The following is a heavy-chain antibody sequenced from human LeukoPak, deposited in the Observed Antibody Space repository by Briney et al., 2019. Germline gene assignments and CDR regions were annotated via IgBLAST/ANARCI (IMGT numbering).Heavy chain of an antibody. D-gene: IGHD1-26*01. CDR2: ISSSSSYI. CDR3: ARDIRATIDY. Sequence: GGSLRLSCAASGFTFSSYSMNWVRQAPGKGLEWVSSISSSSSYIYYADLVKGRFTISRDNAKNSLYLQMNSLRAEDTAVYYCARDIRATIDYWGQGTLVTVSS. CDR1: GFTFSSYS. J-gene: IGHJ4*02. V-gene: IGHV3-21*01.